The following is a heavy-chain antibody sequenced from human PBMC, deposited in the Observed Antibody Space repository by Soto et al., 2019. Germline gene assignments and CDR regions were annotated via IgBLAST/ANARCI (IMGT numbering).Heavy chain of an antibody. D-gene: IGHD3-16*01. CDR1: GFTFGDYA. J-gene: IGHJ4*02. Sequence: GGSLRLSCTASGFTFGDYAMSWVRQAPGKGLEWVGFIRSKAYGGTTEYAASVKGRFTISRDDSKSIAYLQMNSLKTEDTAVYYCTARVLGDGYSGGGYCGQGTLVTVSS. CDR3: TARVLGDGYSGGGY. CDR2: IRSKAYGGTT. V-gene: IGHV3-49*04.